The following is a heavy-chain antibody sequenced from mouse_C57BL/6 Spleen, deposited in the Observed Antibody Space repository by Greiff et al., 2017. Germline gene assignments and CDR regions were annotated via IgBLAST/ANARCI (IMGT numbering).Heavy chain of an antibody. J-gene: IGHJ3*01. CDR3: ARGSYGAGWFAY. Sequence: LVESGPELVKPGASVKISCKASGYAFSSSWMNWVQQRPGKGLAWIGRIYPGAGDTTYNGKFKGKATLTADKSSSTAYMQLSSLTSEDSAFYFCARGSYGAGWFAYWGQGTLVTVSA. D-gene: IGHD1-1*02. V-gene: IGHV1-82*01. CDR1: GYAFSSSW. CDR2: IYPGAGDT.